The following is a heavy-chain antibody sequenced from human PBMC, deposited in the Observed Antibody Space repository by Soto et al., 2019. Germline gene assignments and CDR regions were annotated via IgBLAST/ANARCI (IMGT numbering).Heavy chain of an antibody. V-gene: IGHV3-48*02. CDR2: ISSSSSTI. J-gene: IGHJ6*02. D-gene: IGHD1-26*01. CDR1: GFTFSSYS. CDR3: ARVRGFYSGSERGGLGMDV. Sequence: EVQLVESGGGLVRPGGSLRLSCEASGFTFSSYSMNWVRQAPGKGREWVSYISSSSSTIYYADSVKGRFTISRDNAKNSLYLQMNSLRDEDTAVYYCARVRGFYSGSERGGLGMDVWGQGTTVTVSS.